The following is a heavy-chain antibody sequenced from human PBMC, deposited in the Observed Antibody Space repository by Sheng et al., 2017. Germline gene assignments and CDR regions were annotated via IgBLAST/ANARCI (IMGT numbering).Heavy chain of an antibody. Sequence: EVQLVESGGGLVQPGGSLRLSCAASGFSFGSYWMAWVRQAPGKGLEWVANINQDGSEKYYVDSVRGRFIISRDNAKNSLYLQMNSLRAEDTALYYCARDSTFKNDYWGQGTL. J-gene: IGHJ4*02. V-gene: IGHV3-7*01. CDR1: GFSFGSYW. CDR2: INQDGSEK. CDR3: ARDSTFKNDY. D-gene: IGHD3-3*02.